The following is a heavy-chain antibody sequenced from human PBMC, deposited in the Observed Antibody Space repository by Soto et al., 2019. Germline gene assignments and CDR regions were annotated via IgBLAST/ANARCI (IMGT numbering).Heavy chain of an antibody. Sequence: SETLSLTCTVSGGSFKSGSYSWSWIRQPPGKGLEWIGYVYHTGRTSYNPSLKSRVSISMDTPKNQFSLKLSSVTAADKAVYYCARDLRYCSSTSCAGAFDIWGQGKMVTVSS. V-gene: IGHV4-61*01. J-gene: IGHJ3*02. D-gene: IGHD2-2*01. CDR2: VYHTGRT. CDR1: GGSFKSGSYS. CDR3: ARDLRYCSSTSCAGAFDI.